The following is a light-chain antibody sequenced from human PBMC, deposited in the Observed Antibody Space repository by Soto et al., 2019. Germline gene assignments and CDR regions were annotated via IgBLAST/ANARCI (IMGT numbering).Light chain of an antibody. CDR2: DAS. CDR3: QQYNSWWT. V-gene: IGKV1-5*01. CDR1: QSISSW. J-gene: IGKJ1*01. Sequence: DIQMTQSPSTISASVGDRVTRSCRASQSISSWLAWYQQKPGKAPKLLIYDASSLESGVPSRFSGSGSGTEFTLTISSLQPDDFATYYCQQYNSWWTFGQGTKVDI.